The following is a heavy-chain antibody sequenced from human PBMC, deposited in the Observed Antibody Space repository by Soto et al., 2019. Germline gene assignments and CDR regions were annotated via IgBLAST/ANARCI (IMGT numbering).Heavy chain of an antibody. D-gene: IGHD3-10*01. Sequence: RSLTCAVYGGSFSGYYWSWIRQPPGKGLEWIGEINHSGSTNYNPSLKSRVTISVDTSKNQFSLKLSSVTAADTAVYYCAGGLLWFGELYYYGMDVWGQGTTVTVSS. CDR2: INHSGST. CDR3: AGGLLWFGELYYYGMDV. CDR1: GGSFSGYY. V-gene: IGHV4-34*01. J-gene: IGHJ6*02.